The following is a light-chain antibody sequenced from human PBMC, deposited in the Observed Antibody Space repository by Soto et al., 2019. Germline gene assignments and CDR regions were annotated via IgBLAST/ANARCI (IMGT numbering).Light chain of an antibody. J-gene: IGKJ5*01. CDR2: DGT. V-gene: IGKV1-33*01. CDR3: QHSDSLPHT. CDR1: QGITNY. Sequence: DIQMTQSPSSLSASVGDSVSITCQASQGITNYSNWCQQIPGKAPKFLIYDGTNLETGVPPRYSGSGSGTDFSYTISSRQPEGLATFYCQHSDSLPHTLGQGTRLEIK.